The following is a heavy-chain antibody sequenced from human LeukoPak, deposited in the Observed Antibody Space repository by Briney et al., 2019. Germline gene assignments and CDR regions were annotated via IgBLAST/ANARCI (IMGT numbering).Heavy chain of an antibody. CDR2: ISSSSSTI. J-gene: IGHJ4*02. CDR1: GFAFSSYS. CDR3: ARADDYVWGSYRLLVY. D-gene: IGHD3-16*02. V-gene: IGHV3-48*01. Sequence: GGSLRLSCAASGFAFSSYSMNWVRQAPGKGLEWVSYISSSSSTIYYADSVKGRFTISRDNDKNSLYLQMNSLRAEDTAVYYCARADDYVWGSYRLLVYWGQGTLVTVSS.